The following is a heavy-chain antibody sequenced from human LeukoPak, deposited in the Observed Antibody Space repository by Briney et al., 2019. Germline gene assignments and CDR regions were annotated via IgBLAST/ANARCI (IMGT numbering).Heavy chain of an antibody. CDR2: INSDGSYI. Sequence: PGGSLRLSCAASGFTFSSYWMHWVRQAPGKGLVWVSRINSDGSYISYADSVKGRFTISRDNAKNTLYLQMNSLRAEDTAVYHCTRAESTGRYGLFDSWGQGTLVTVSS. J-gene: IGHJ5*01. CDR3: TRAESTGRYGLFDS. V-gene: IGHV3-74*01. D-gene: IGHD3-16*01. CDR1: GFTFSSYW.